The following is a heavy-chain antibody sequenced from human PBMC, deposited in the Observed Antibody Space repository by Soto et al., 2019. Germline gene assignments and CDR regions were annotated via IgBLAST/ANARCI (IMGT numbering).Heavy chain of an antibody. CDR2: ISGSDGKT. Sequence: LRLSCAASGFSFSSYAMSWVRQAPGKGLEWVSTISGSDGKTFYADSVKGRFSISRDTSKNTLYLQMNSLRADDTAVYYCARWSYLDYWGQGTRVTVSS. J-gene: IGHJ4*02. CDR1: GFSFSSYA. CDR3: ARWSYLDY. D-gene: IGHD3-3*01. V-gene: IGHV3-23*01.